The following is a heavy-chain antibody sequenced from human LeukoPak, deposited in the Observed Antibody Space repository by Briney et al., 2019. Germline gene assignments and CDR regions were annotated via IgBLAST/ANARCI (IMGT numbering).Heavy chain of an antibody. CDR1: GFTFSSYA. V-gene: IGHV3-30-3*01. D-gene: IGHD1-26*01. CDR3: ARVAGGGSYYSAFDI. Sequence: GGSLRLSCAASGFTFSSYAMHWVRQAPVKGLEWVAVISYDGSNKYYADSVKGRFTISRDNSKNTLYLQMNSLRAEDTAVYYCARVAGGGSYYSAFDIWGQGTMVTVSS. CDR2: ISYDGSNK. J-gene: IGHJ3*02.